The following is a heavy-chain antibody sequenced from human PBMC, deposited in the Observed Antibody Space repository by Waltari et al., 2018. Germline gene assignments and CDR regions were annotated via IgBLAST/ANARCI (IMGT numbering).Heavy chain of an antibody. D-gene: IGHD3-16*01. Sequence: EVQLLESGGDLVQPGGSLTLSCAASGFTFHSYAMNWVRQAPGEGLEWVSAITGSSRSTYYADSVKGRFTISRDNSKNTAYLQMNSLRAGDTAIYYCAKGTAAFYYGMDVWGQGTTVTVSS. V-gene: IGHV3-23*01. CDR2: ITGSSRST. J-gene: IGHJ6*02. CDR1: GFTFHSYA. CDR3: AKGTAAFYYGMDV.